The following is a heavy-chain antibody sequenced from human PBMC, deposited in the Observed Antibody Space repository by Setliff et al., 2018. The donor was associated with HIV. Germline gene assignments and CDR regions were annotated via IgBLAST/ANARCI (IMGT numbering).Heavy chain of an antibody. CDR3: ARVGSYWTQFDY. D-gene: IGHD2-15*01. CDR1: GYTFTGHY. J-gene: IGHJ4*01. V-gene: IGHV1-2*06. CDR2: INPNSAGT. Sequence: ASVKVSCKASGYTFTGHYIHWVRQAPGQGLEWMGRINPNSAGTNYAQKFQGRVTMTRDTSISTAYMELSRLRLDDTAVYYCARVGSYWTQFDYWGQGTLVTVSS.